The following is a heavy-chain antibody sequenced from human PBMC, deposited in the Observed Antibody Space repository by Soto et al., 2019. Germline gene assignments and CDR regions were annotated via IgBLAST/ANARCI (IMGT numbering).Heavy chain of an antibody. D-gene: IGHD1-26*01. J-gene: IGHJ3*01. CDR1: GGTFSTYG. CDR2: IIPIFGTI. Sequence: SVKVSCKASGGTFSTYGITWVRQASGQGLEWMGGIIPIFGTIKFAQKFQGRLTITPDESTSTVYMELSSLTSEDTAVYYCASRERVDAFDVWGQGTMVTVSS. V-gene: IGHV1-69*13. CDR3: ASRERVDAFDV.